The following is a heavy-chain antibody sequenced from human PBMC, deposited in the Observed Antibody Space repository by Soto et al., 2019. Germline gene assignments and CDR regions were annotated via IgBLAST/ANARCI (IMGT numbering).Heavy chain of an antibody. Sequence: QVQLQESGPGLVRPSQTLSLTCTVSGDSISVGGYYWSWIRQHPGKGLEWIGYIYYSGHTYYNPSIKSRVTISVDTSKNQFSLKLTSVTAAATAVYYCARGIRSWGQGTTVTVSS. V-gene: IGHV4-31*03. CDR3: ARGIRS. D-gene: IGHD3-16*01. CDR1: GDSISVGGYY. J-gene: IGHJ6*02. CDR2: IYYSGHT.